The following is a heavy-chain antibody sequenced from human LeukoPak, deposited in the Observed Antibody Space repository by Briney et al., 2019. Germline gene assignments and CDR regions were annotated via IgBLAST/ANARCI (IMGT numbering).Heavy chain of an antibody. CDR3: ARGDNNYGGIDY. Sequence: ASVKVSCKASGYTFTTYDINWVRQAAGQGLQWMGWMNPNSANTGYAQKFQGRVTFTRNISLSTAYMELSSLTSEDTAVYYCARGDNNYGGIDYWGQGTLVTVSS. J-gene: IGHJ4*02. V-gene: IGHV1-8*03. D-gene: IGHD4-11*01. CDR2: MNPNSANT. CDR1: GYTFTTYD.